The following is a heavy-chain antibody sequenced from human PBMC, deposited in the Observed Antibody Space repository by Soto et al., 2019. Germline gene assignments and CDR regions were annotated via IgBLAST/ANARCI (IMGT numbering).Heavy chain of an antibody. Sequence: ASVKVSCKASGYTFSNYGISWVRQAPGQGLEWMGWISAYNGNTNYAQKLQGRVTMTTDTSTSTAYMELRSLRSDDTAVYYCAREGGTAMVGGSKYWGQGTLVTVSS. J-gene: IGHJ4*02. V-gene: IGHV1-18*04. CDR1: GYTFSNYG. D-gene: IGHD5-18*01. CDR3: AREGGTAMVGGSKY. CDR2: ISAYNGNT.